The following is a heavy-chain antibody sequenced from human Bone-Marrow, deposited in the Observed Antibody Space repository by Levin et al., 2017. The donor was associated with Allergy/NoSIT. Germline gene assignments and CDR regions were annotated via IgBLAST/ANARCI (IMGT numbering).Heavy chain of an antibody. Sequence: GESLKISCAASGFNFGTYAMHWVRQAPGKGLEWVALISYDGGEAYYADSLKGRFTISRDNSKKMLYLELTSLRSDDTAMYYCASGAYGEFYGMDIWGQGTTVTVSS. D-gene: IGHD2-21*01. V-gene: IGHV3-30*04. J-gene: IGHJ6*02. CDR3: ASGAYGEFYGMDI. CDR2: ISYDGGEA. CDR1: GFNFGTYA.